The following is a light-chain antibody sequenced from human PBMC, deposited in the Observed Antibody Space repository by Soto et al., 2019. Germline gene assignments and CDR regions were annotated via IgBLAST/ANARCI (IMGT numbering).Light chain of an antibody. CDR2: SNN. Sequence: SVLTQPPSASGTTGQRVTISCSGSSSNIGSNTVNWYQQLPGTAPKLLIYSNNQRPSGVPDRFSGSKSGTSASLAISGLQSEDEADYYCAAWDDSLNVVFGVGTQLT. CDR1: SSNIGSNT. V-gene: IGLV1-44*01. J-gene: IGLJ2*01. CDR3: AAWDDSLNVV.